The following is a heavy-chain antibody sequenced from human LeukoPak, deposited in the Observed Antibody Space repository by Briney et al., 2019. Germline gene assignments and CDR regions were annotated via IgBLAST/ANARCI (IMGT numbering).Heavy chain of an antibody. Sequence: PSETLSLTCAVSDGSISSGGYSWSWIRQPPGKGLEWIGYIYHSGSTYYNPSLKSRVTISVDRSKNQFSLKLSSVTAADTAVYYCARGNDYGDPELDVWGQGTTVTVSS. CDR2: IYHSGST. J-gene: IGHJ6*02. CDR3: ARGNDYGDPELDV. D-gene: IGHD4-17*01. CDR1: DGSISSGGYS. V-gene: IGHV4-30-2*01.